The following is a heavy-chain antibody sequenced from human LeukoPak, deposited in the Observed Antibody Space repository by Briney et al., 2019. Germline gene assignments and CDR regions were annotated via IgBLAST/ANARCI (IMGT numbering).Heavy chain of an antibody. CDR1: GGSISSYY. Sequence: SETLSLTCTVSGGSISSYYWSWIRQPPGKGLEWIGYIYYSGSTNYNPSLKSRVTISVDTSKNQFSLKPSSVTAADTAVYYCARDIGFGYYYYYMDVWGKGTTVTVSS. CDR2: IYYSGST. D-gene: IGHD3-10*01. CDR3: ARDIGFGYYYYYMDV. J-gene: IGHJ6*03. V-gene: IGHV4-59*01.